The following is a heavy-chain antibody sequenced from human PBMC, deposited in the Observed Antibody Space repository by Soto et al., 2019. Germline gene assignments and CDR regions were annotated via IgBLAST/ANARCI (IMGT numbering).Heavy chain of an antibody. D-gene: IGHD2-15*01. CDR3: ASTYCSGGSCPHNYYYYYYMDV. V-gene: IGHV4-59*01. Sequence: SETLSLTCTVSGGSISSYYWSWIRQPPWKGLEWIGYIYYSGSTNYNPSLKSRVTISVDTSKNQFSLKLSSVTAADTAVYYCASTYCSGGSCPHNYYYYYYMDVWGKGTTVTVSS. J-gene: IGHJ6*03. CDR1: GGSISSYY. CDR2: IYYSGST.